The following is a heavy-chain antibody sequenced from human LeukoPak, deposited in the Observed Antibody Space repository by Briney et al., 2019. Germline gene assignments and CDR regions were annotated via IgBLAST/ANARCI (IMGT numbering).Heavy chain of an antibody. CDR3: ARDGEYNWNYESPFERNNSFDP. D-gene: IGHD1-7*01. Sequence: GGSVRLSCAASGLTFSSYSMNWVRQAPGKGREGVSYISRSSSNIYYAESVKGRFTISRDNAKNSLYLQMNSLRAEDTAVYYCARDGEYNWNYESPFERNNSFDPWGQGTLVTVSS. J-gene: IGHJ5*02. V-gene: IGHV3-48*01. CDR2: ISRSSSNI. CDR1: GLTFSSYS.